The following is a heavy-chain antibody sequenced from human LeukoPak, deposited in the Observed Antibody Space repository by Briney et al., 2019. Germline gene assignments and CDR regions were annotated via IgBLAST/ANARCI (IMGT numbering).Heavy chain of an antibody. V-gene: IGHV3-30*02. D-gene: IGHD6-19*01. Sequence: QTGGSLRLSCAASGFSFSSYGMHWVRQAPGKGLEWVAFIRNDGSNKYYADSVKGRFTISRDISKNTLYLQMNSLRTEDTAVYFCAKDYSGWANWFDPRGPGTLVTVSS. CDR2: IRNDGSNK. CDR3: AKDYSGWANWFDP. J-gene: IGHJ5*02. CDR1: GFSFSSYG.